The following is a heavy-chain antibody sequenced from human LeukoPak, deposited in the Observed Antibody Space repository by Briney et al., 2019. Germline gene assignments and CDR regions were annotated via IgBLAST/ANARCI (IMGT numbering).Heavy chain of an antibody. CDR1: GYTFTGYY. D-gene: IGHD4-17*01. J-gene: IGHJ4*02. CDR2: INPKTGGT. V-gene: IGHV1-2*02. Sequence: ASVKVSCEASGYTFTGYYMHWVRQAPGQGLEWMGWINPKTGGTNYAQKFRGRVTMTRDTSISTAYMELSRVRSDDTAVYYCARNRYGDYTPDYWGQGTLVTVSS. CDR3: ARNRYGDYTPDY.